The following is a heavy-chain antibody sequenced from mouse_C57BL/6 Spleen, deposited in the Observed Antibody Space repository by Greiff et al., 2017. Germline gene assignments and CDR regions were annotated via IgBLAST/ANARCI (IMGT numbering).Heavy chain of an antibody. CDR1: GYTFTSYW. CDR3: ARGEGGYYFDY. J-gene: IGHJ2*01. V-gene: IGHV1-64*01. CDR2: IHPNSGST. Sequence: QVQLQQSGAELVKPGASVKLSCKASGYTFTSYWMHWVKQRPGQGLEWIGMIHPNSGSTNYNEKFKSKATLTVDKSSSTAYMQLSSLTSGDSAVYYCARGEGGYYFDYWGQGTTLTVSS.